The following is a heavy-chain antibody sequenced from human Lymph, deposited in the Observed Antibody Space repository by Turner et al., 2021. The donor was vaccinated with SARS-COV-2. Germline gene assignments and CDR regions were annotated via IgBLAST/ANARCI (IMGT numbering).Heavy chain of an antibody. V-gene: IGHV1-24*01. CDR2: FDPEDGET. CDR1: VYTLTELS. Sequence: QVQLVQSGAEVKKPGASVKVSCKVSVYTLTELSIHWVRQAPGKGLEWMGGFDPEDGETIYAQKFQGRGTMTEDTSTDTAYMELSSLRSEDTAVYYCATLKSNWKILTGRYYFDFWGQGTLVTVSS. J-gene: IGHJ4*02. D-gene: IGHD1-1*01. CDR3: ATLKSNWKILTGRYYFDF.